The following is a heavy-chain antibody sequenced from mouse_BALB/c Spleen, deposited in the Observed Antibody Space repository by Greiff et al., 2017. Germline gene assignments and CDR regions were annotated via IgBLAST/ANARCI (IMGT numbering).Heavy chain of an antibody. CDR1: GYSFTGYF. D-gene: IGHD2-4*01. CDR3: AREGLRRAMDY. CDR2: INPYNGDT. V-gene: IGHV1-20*02. J-gene: IGHJ4*01. Sequence: EVQLHQSGPELVKPGASVKISCKASGYSFTGYFMNWVMQSHGKSLEWIGRINPYNGDTFYNQKFKGKATLTVDKSSSTAHMELRSLASEDSAVYYCAREGLRRAMDYWGQGTSVTVSS.